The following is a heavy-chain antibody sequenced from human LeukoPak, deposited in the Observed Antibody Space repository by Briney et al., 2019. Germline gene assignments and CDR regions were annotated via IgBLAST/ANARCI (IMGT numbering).Heavy chain of an antibody. Sequence: ASVKVSCKASGYTFTGYYMHWVRQAPGQGLEWMGWINPNSGGTNYAQKFQGRVTMTRDTSISTAYMELSRLRSDDTAVYYCARDSYSSSVFDYWGQGTLVTVSS. V-gene: IGHV1-2*02. CDR3: ARDSYSSSVFDY. CDR1: GYTFTGYY. D-gene: IGHD6-6*01. J-gene: IGHJ4*02. CDR2: INPNSGGT.